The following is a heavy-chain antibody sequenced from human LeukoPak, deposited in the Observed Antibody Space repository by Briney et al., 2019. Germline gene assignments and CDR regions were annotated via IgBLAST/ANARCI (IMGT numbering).Heavy chain of an antibody. Sequence: SETLSLTCTVSGGSISSGSYYWSWIRQPAGKGLEWIGRIYTSGSTNYNPSLKSRVTISVDTSKNQFSLKLSSVTAADTAVYYCARAPAYSNYYYYYYMDVWGKGTTVTVSS. CDR3: ARAPAYSNYYYYYYMDV. CDR1: GGSISSGSYY. V-gene: IGHV4-61*02. J-gene: IGHJ6*03. D-gene: IGHD4-11*01. CDR2: IYTSGST.